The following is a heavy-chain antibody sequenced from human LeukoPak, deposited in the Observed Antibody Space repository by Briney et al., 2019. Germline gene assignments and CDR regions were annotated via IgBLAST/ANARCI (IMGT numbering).Heavy chain of an antibody. D-gene: IGHD3-10*01. CDR1: GGSISSSSYY. CDR3: ARDGSYGNWFDP. CDR2: IYYSGST. J-gene: IGHJ5*02. V-gene: IGHV4-39*07. Sequence: SETLSLTCTVSGGSISSSSYYWGWIRQPPGKGLEWIGSIYYSGSTYHNPSLKSRVTISVDTSKNQFSLKLSSVTAADTAVYYCARDGSYGNWFDPWGQGTLVTVSS.